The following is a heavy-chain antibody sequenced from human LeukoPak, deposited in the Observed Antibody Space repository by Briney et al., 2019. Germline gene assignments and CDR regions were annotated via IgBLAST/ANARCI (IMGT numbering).Heavy chain of an antibody. Sequence: KPSETLSLTCTVSGGSISSYYWSWIRQPPGKGLEWIGYVYYSGSTNYNPSLKSRVTISVDTSKNQFSLKLSSVTAADTAVYYCARSGDSSGYYLYYYYGMDVWGQGTTVTVSS. D-gene: IGHD3-22*01. CDR1: GGSISSYY. CDR2: VYYSGST. CDR3: ARSGDSSGYYLYYYYGMDV. J-gene: IGHJ6*02. V-gene: IGHV4-59*01.